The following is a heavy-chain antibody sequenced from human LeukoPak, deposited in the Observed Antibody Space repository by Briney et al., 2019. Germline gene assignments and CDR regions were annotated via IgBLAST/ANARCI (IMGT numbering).Heavy chain of an antibody. CDR2: FISDGTSA. J-gene: IGHJ4*02. Sequence: GGSLRLSCAASGFTFSRYWMHWVRQAPGKGRVGVSRFISDGTSATYADSVKGRFSISRDNAKNTLYPQRNSLRVEHTAVYYCHLSFGARAYCGQEALGTASS. CDR1: GFTFSRYW. D-gene: IGHD3-10*01. CDR3: HLSFGARAY. V-gene: IGHV3-74*01.